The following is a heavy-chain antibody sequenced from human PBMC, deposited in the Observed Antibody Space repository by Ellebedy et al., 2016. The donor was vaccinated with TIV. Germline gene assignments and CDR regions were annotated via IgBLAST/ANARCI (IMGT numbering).Heavy chain of an antibody. J-gene: IGHJ4*02. V-gene: IGHV4-59*08. Sequence: MPGGSLRLSCTVSGGSISSYYWSWIRQPPGKGLEWIGYIYYSGSTNYNPSLKSRVTISVDTSKNQFSLKLSSVTAADTAVYYCARGGYYDILTGYNDYWGQGTLVTVSS. CDR2: IYYSGST. D-gene: IGHD3-9*01. CDR1: GGSISSYY. CDR3: ARGGYYDILTGYNDY.